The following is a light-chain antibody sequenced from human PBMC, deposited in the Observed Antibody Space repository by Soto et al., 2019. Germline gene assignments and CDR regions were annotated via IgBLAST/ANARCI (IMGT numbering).Light chain of an antibody. Sequence: ILMTQSPATLSVSPGERATLSCRASQSVSSNLAWYQQKPGQAPRLLIYGASTRATGIPARFSGSGSGTEFTLTISSLQSEDFAVYYCQQYNNWPLYTFGQGTKLEIK. V-gene: IGKV3-15*01. CDR3: QQYNNWPLYT. CDR1: QSVSSN. J-gene: IGKJ2*01. CDR2: GAS.